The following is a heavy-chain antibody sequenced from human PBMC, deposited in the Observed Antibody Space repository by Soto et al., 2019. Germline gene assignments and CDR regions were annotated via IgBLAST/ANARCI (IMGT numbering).Heavy chain of an antibody. CDR2: IYSGGST. J-gene: IGHJ5*02. V-gene: IGHV3-53*01. CDR1: GFTVSSNY. Sequence: GGSLRLSCAASGFTVSSNYMSWVRQAPGKGLEWVSVIYSGGSTYYADSVKGRFTISRDNSKNTLYLQMNSLRAEDTAVYYCASIGYSYGYHWFDPWGQGTLVTV. CDR3: ASIGYSYGYHWFDP. D-gene: IGHD5-18*01.